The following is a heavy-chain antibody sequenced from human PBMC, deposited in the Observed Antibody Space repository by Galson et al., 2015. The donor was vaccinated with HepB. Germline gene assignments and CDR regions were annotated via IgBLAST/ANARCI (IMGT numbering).Heavy chain of an antibody. Sequence: ETLSLTCTVSGGSISSSNYWGWIRQPPGKGLEWIAGIYYSGSTYYNPSLKSRVIIFLDTSKNQFSLKLSSVTAADTAVYYCARPDSSGGYYYTGVSDAFDIWGQGTMVTVSS. CDR1: GGSISSSNY. CDR3: ARPDSSGGYYYTGVSDAFDI. CDR2: IYYSGST. D-gene: IGHD3-22*01. V-gene: IGHV4-39*01. J-gene: IGHJ3*02.